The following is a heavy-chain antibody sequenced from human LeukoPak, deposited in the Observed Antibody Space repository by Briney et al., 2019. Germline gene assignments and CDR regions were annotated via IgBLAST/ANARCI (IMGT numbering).Heavy chain of an antibody. CDR1: GFSFSNSW. J-gene: IGHJ4*02. CDR3: ARGYSSGRVLDY. Sequence: GGSLRLSCAGSGFSFSNSWMSWVRQAPGKGPEWVANIKEDSSEKSYVDSVKGRFTISRDNSKNTLYLQMNSLRAEDTAVYYCARGYSSGRVLDYWGQGTLVTVSS. CDR2: IKEDSSEK. D-gene: IGHD6-19*01. V-gene: IGHV3-7*01.